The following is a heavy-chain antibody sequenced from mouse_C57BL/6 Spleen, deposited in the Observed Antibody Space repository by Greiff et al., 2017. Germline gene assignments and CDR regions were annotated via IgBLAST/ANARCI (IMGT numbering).Heavy chain of an antibody. Sequence: EVQLVESGGGLVQPGGSLSLSCAASGFTFTDYYMSWVRQPPGKALEWLGFIRNKANGYTTEYSASVKGRFTISRDNYPSILYLQMNALRAEDRASYYCARLYGNYVWYFDVWGTGTTVTVSS. J-gene: IGHJ1*03. CDR3: ARLYGNYVWYFDV. CDR1: GFTFTDYY. CDR2: IRNKANGYTT. V-gene: IGHV7-3*01. D-gene: IGHD2-1*01.